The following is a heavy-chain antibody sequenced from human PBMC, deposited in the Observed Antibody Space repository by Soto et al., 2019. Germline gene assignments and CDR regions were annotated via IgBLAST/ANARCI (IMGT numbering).Heavy chain of an antibody. Sequence: ASVKVSCKASGGTFSSYAISWVRQAPGQGLEWMGGIIPIFGTANYAQKFQGRVTITADESTSTAYMELSSLRSEDTAVYYCARGVYWVYYYYGMDVWGQGTTVTVSS. D-gene: IGHD1-26*01. V-gene: IGHV1-69*13. CDR1: GGTFSSYA. J-gene: IGHJ6*02. CDR2: IIPIFGTA. CDR3: ARGVYWVYYYYGMDV.